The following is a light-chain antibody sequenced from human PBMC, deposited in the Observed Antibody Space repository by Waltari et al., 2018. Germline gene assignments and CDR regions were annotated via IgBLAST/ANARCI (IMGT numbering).Light chain of an antibody. CDR1: NIGSKS. V-gene: IGLV3-21*04. J-gene: IGLJ2*01. CDR3: LVWHSTSDHHGV. Sequence: SSVVTQSPSVSVAPGETARITCGGDNIGSKSVHWYQQRTGQAPVLVISYYSDRPSGIPERFSGSNSGNTATLTISWVEAEDEADYYCLVWHSTSDHHGVFGGGTKLTVL. CDR2: YYS.